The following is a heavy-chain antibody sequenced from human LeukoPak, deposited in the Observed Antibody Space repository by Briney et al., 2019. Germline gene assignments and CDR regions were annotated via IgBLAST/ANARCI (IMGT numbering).Heavy chain of an antibody. CDR1: GFTFSSYS. D-gene: IGHD5-18*01. J-gene: IGHJ4*02. V-gene: IGHV1-24*01. CDR2: FDPEDGET. CDR3: ATGRRRGYSYGHFDY. Sequence: PGGSLRLSCAASGFTFSSYSMNWVRQAPGKGLEWMGGFDPEDGETIYAQKFQGRVTMTEDTSTDTAYMELSSLRSEDTAVYYCATGRRRGYSYGHFDYWGQGTLVTVSS.